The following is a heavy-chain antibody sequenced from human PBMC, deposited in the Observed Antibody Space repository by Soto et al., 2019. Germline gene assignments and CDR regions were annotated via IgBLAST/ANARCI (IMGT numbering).Heavy chain of an antibody. J-gene: IGHJ5*02. CDR3: ARLGIFGVENWFDP. CDR2: ISSSGSTI. CDR1: GFTFSDYY. Sequence: PGGSLRLSCAASGFTFSDYYMSWIRQAPGKGLEWVSYISSSGSTIYYADSVKGRFIISRDNAKNSLYLQMNSLRAEDTAVYYCARLGIFGVENWFDPWGQGTLVTVSS. V-gene: IGHV3-11*01. D-gene: IGHD3-3*01.